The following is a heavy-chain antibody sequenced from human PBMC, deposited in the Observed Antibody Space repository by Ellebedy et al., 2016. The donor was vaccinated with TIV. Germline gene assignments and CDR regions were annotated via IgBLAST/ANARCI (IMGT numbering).Heavy chain of an antibody. J-gene: IGHJ4*02. Sequence: MPSETLSLTCTVPGGSISSYYWSWIRQPPGKGLEWIGYIYYSGSTNYNPSLKSRVTISVDTSKNQFSLKLSSVTAADTAVYYCARAAYYYDSSGYYYPGYFDYWGQGTLVTVSS. CDR1: GGSISSYY. CDR2: IYYSGST. V-gene: IGHV4-59*08. D-gene: IGHD3-22*01. CDR3: ARAAYYYDSSGYYYPGYFDY.